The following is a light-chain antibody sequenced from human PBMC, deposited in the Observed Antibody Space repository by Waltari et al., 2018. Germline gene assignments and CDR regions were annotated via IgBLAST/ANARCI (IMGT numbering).Light chain of an antibody. CDR1: QSVLYSSNNNNY. CDR3: QQYYTTPRT. J-gene: IGKJ1*01. V-gene: IGKV4-1*01. CDR2: WAS. Sequence: DIVMTQSPDSLAVSLGERATINCKSSQSVLYSSNNNNYLAWYRQKPGQPPKLLCYWASNRASGVPDRFRGSGSGTDFTLTISSLQAEDVAVYYCQQYYTTPRTFGQGTTVEIK.